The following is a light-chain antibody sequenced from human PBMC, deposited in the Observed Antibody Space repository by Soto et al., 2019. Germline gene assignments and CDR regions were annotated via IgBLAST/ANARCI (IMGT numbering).Light chain of an antibody. Sequence: QSVLTQPASVSGSPGQSITISCTGTSNDVGGYNYVSWYQQHPGKAPKLMIYDVSNRPSGVSNRFSGSKSGNTASLTISGLQAEDEADYYCSSYTSSSTPWVFGGGTKLTVL. CDR2: DVS. CDR1: SNDVGGYNY. J-gene: IGLJ3*02. CDR3: SSYTSSSTPWV. V-gene: IGLV2-14*01.